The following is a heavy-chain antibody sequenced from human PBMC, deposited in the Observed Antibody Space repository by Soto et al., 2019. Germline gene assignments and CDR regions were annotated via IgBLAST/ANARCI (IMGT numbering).Heavy chain of an antibody. CDR3: ARVPPRIVVVPAAMGVGYYYMDV. D-gene: IGHD2-2*01. CDR1: GFTFSSYW. Sequence: GGSLRLSCAASGFTFSSYWMSWVRQAPGKGLEWVANIKQDGSEKYYVDSVKGRFTISRDNAKNSLYLQMNSLRAEDTAVYYCARVPPRIVVVPAAMGVGYYYMDVWGKGTTVTVSS. J-gene: IGHJ6*03. V-gene: IGHV3-7*01. CDR2: IKQDGSEK.